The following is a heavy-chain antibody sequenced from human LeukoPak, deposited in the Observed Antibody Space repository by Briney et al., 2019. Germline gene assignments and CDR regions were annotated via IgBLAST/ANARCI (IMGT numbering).Heavy chain of an antibody. CDR2: IYTSGST. D-gene: IGHD6-13*01. CDR1: GGSISSYY. Sequence: SETLSLTCTVSGGSISSYYWSWTRQPAGKGLEWIGRIYTSGSTNYNPSLKSRVTMSVDTSKNQFSLKLSSVTAADTAVYYCARGPPAAGNNWFDPWGQGTLVTVSS. CDR3: ARGPPAAGNNWFDP. J-gene: IGHJ5*02. V-gene: IGHV4-4*07.